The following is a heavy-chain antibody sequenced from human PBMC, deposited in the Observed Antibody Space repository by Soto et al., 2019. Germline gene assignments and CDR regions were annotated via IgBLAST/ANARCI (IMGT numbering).Heavy chain of an antibody. J-gene: IGHJ4*02. CDR2: IYYSGST. CDR1: GGSISSYY. V-gene: IGHV4-59*01. Sequence: SETLSLTCTVSGGSISSYYWSWIRQPPGKGLEWIGYIYYSGSTNYNPSLKSRVTISVDTSKNQFSLKLSSVTAADTAVYYWAKEEAVAGPEAFDYWGQGTLVTVSS. D-gene: IGHD6-19*01. CDR3: AKEEAVAGPEAFDY.